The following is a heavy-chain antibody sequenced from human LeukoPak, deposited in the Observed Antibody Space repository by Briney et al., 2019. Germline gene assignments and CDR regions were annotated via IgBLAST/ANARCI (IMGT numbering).Heavy chain of an antibody. D-gene: IGHD6-19*01. J-gene: IGHJ3*02. Sequence: TQTLSLTCTVSGGSISGGGYYWSWIRQHPGKGLEWIEYIYYSGSTYYNPSLKSRVTISVDTSKNQFSLKLSSVTAADTAVYYCAREGAVAGQGGAFDIWGQGTMVTVSS. CDR3: AREGAVAGQGGAFDI. V-gene: IGHV4-31*03. CDR2: IYYSGST. CDR1: GGSISGGGYY.